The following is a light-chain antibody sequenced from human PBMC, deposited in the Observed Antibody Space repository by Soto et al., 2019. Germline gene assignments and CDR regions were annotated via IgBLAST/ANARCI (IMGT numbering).Light chain of an antibody. CDR1: QSVTNNY. J-gene: IGKJ5*01. Sequence: EIVLTQSPGTLSLSPVERATLFCMASQSVTNNYLAWYHQIPGQPPRLLIYGASSRATGIPDRFSGSGSGTDFTLTITSLQSDDFAVYFCQQYSDWPITFGQGTRLEIK. V-gene: IGKV3-20*01. CDR3: QQYSDWPIT. CDR2: GAS.